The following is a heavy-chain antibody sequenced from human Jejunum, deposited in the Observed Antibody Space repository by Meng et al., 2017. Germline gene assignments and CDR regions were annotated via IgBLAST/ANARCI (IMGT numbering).Heavy chain of an antibody. CDR2: IYYSGST. Sequence: QLQLQASGPGLVKASGTLSLTCTVSGGSISGSNYYWGWIRQPPGKGLEWTGTIYYSGSTYYNPSLKSRVTISVDTSKNQFSLNLSSVTAADTAIYYCARVSKPYGSGLDPWGQGTLVTISS. J-gene: IGHJ5*02. CDR3: ARVSKPYGSGLDP. D-gene: IGHD3-10*01. V-gene: IGHV4-39*07. CDR1: GGSISGSNYY.